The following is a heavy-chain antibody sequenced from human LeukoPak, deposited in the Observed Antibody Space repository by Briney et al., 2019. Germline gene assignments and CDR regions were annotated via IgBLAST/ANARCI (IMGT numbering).Heavy chain of an antibody. CDR2: INPNSGGT. V-gene: IGHV1-2*02. CDR1: GYTFNGYY. CDR3: ARDRPLDADDYYGFYYFDY. J-gene: IGHJ4*02. D-gene: IGHD3-10*01. Sequence: GASVKVSCKASGYTFNGYYMHWVRQAPGQGPEWMGWINPNSGGTNHAQKFQGRVTMTRDTSISTAYMELSRLRSDDTAVYYCARDRPLDADDYYGFYYFDYWGQGTLVTVSS.